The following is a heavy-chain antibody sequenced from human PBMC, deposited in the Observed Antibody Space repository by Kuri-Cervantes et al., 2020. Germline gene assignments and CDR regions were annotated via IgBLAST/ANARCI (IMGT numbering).Heavy chain of an antibody. CDR1: GGSISSGGYS. J-gene: IGHJ6*02. Sequence: SQTLSLTCAVSGGSISSGGYSWSWIRQPPGKGLEWIGYIYHSGSTYYNPSLKSRVTISVDRSKNQFSLKLSSVTAADTAVYYCARDQPYYGSGSYSHYYYYGMDVWGQGTTVTVSS. D-gene: IGHD3-10*01. CDR2: IYHSGST. CDR3: ARDQPYYGSGSYSHYYYYGMDV. V-gene: IGHV4-30-2*01.